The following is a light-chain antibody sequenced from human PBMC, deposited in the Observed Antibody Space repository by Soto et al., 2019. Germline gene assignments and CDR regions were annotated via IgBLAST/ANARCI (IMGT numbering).Light chain of an antibody. J-gene: IGKJ4*01. CDR3: QHRRNWPLT. CDR2: DVS. V-gene: IGKV3-11*01. CDR1: QSVSSY. Sequence: EIVLTQSPATPSLSPGERATLSCRASQSVSSYLAWYQQKPGQAPRLLIYDVSNRATGIPARFSGSGSGTDFTLTISSLEPEDFAVYYCQHRRNWPLTFGGGTKVEIK.